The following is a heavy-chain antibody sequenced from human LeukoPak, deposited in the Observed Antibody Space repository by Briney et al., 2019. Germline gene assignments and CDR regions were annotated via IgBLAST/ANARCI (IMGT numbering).Heavy chain of an antibody. Sequence: GASVKVSCKASGGTFSSYAISWVRQAPGQGLEWMGGIIPIFGTANYAQKFQGRVTITADESTSTAYMELSSLRSEDTAVYYCARERPTGYLDPDAFDIWGQGTMVTVSS. D-gene: IGHD3-9*01. CDR1: GGTFSSYA. CDR2: IIPIFGTA. J-gene: IGHJ3*02. V-gene: IGHV1-69*13. CDR3: ARERPTGYLDPDAFDI.